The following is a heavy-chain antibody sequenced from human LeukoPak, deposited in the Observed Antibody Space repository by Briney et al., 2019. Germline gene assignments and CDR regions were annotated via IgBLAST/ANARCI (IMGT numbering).Heavy chain of an antibody. D-gene: IGHD3-16*01. CDR2: INHNGNVN. V-gene: IGHV3-7*03. CDR1: GFTFSTYG. CDR3: ARGGGLDV. Sequence: GGSLRLSCAASGFTFSTYGMYWVRQAPGKGLEWVASINHNGNVNYYVDSVKGRFTISRDNAKNSLYLQMSNLRAEDTAVYFCARGGGLDVWGQGATVTVSS. J-gene: IGHJ6*02.